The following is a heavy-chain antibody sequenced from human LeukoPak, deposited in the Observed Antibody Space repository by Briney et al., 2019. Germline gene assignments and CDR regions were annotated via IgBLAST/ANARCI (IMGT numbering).Heavy chain of an antibody. Sequence: QPGGSLRLSCAASGFNFSNFAMTWVRQAPGKGLEWVSLISDGGSRTFYADSVEGRFTISRDNSKNTLFLQMKGLRVEDTATYYCAKDQSGIYPRGAFDIWGQGTRVTVSS. J-gene: IGHJ3*02. V-gene: IGHV3-23*01. CDR2: ISDGGSRT. CDR1: GFNFSNFA. CDR3: AKDQSGIYPRGAFDI. D-gene: IGHD1-26*01.